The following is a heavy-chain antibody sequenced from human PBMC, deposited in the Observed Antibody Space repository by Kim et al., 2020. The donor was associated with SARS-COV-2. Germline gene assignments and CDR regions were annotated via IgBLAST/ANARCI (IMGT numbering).Heavy chain of an antibody. CDR1: GFTFSNYW. CDR2: IKQDGSEK. Sequence: GGSLRLSCAASGFTFSNYWVNWVRQAPEKGLEWVANIKQDGSEKYYVDSVKGRFTISRDNAKNSLYLQMNTLRAEDTAVYYCATTRSLAVWGQGTSVSVSS. J-gene: IGHJ6*02. CDR3: ATTRSLAV. V-gene: IGHV3-7*03. D-gene: IGHD3-10*01.